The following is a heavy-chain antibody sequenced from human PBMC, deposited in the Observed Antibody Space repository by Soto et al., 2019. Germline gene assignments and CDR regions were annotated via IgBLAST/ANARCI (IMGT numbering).Heavy chain of an antibody. V-gene: IGHV3-74*01. D-gene: IGHD6-6*01. CDR3: ASGGSSLNFDS. CDR1: GFTFRSYW. CDR2: INSDGSST. J-gene: IGHJ4*02. Sequence: EVQLVESGGGLVQPGGSLRLSCAASGFTFRSYWMQWVRQAPGKGLVWVSWINSDGSSTSYADSVKGRFTISRDNDKNTLYLQMNSLRAEDTAVYYCASGGSSLNFDSWGQGTLVTVSS.